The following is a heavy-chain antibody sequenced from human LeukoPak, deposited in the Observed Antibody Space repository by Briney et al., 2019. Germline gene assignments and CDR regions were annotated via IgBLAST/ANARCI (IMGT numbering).Heavy chain of an antibody. V-gene: IGHV4-4*07. D-gene: IGHD3-22*01. J-gene: IGHJ6*03. CDR2: IYTSGST. Sequence: SETLSLTCTVSGGSISSYYWSWIRQPAGQGLEWIGRIYTSGSTNYNPSLKSRVTMSVDTSNNQFSLKLSSVTAADTAVYYCARDSYYYDSSRYYMDVWGKGTTVTISS. CDR1: GGSISSYY. CDR3: ARDSYYYDSSRYYMDV.